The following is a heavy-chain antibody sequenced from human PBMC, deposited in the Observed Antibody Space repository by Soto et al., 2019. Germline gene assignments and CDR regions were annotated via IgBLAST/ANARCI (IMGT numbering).Heavy chain of an antibody. CDR1: GFTFSTYW. J-gene: IGHJ5*02. V-gene: IGHV3-74*01. CDR3: ARSDWFDP. Sequence: GGSLGLSCAASGFTFSTYWMHWVRQAPGKGLVWVSRIKRDGSSTSYADSVKGRFTISRDNAKNTLYLQMNSLRVEDTAVYYCARSDWFDPWGQGTLVTVSS. CDR2: IKRDGSST.